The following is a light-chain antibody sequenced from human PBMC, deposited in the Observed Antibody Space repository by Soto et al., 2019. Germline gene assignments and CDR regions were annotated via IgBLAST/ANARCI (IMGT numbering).Light chain of an antibody. CDR2: ATS. Sequence: EIVLTQSPGTLSLSPGARATLSCRASRIIGHNYLAWYQQKPGQPPRLLIYATSTRATGIPDRFSGSGSVTNFTLTISRLEPEDFAVYYCQQFGISPWTFGQGTKVDIK. J-gene: IGKJ1*01. V-gene: IGKV3-20*01. CDR3: QQFGISPWT. CDR1: RIIGHNY.